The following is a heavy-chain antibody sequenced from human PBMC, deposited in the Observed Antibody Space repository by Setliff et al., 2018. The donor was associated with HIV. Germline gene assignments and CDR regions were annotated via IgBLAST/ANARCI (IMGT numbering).Heavy chain of an antibody. CDR1: GGSFSGYY. J-gene: IGHJ6*04. CDR2: INHSGST. D-gene: IGHD2-21*01. V-gene: IGHV4-34*01. CDR3: ARDAGYCGGDCYPMVLDV. Sequence: PSETLSLTCAVYGGSFSGYYWSWIRQPPGKGLEWIGEINHSGSTNYKPSLKSRVTISVDTSKNQFSLKLSSVTAADTAVYYCARDAGYCGGDCYPMVLDVWGKGTTVTVSS.